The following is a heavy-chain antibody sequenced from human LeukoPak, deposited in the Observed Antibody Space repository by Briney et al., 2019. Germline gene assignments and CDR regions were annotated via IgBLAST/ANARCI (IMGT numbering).Heavy chain of an antibody. J-gene: IGHJ4*02. CDR3: ARELMVRGVIIEAFDY. Sequence: PGRSLRLSCAASGFTFSSYAMHWVRQAPGKGLEWVAVISYDGSNKYYADSVKGRFTISRDNSKNTLYLQMNSLRAEDTAVYYCARELMVRGVIIEAFDYWGQGTLVTVSS. CDR1: GFTFSSYA. V-gene: IGHV3-30-3*01. CDR2: ISYDGSNK. D-gene: IGHD3-10*01.